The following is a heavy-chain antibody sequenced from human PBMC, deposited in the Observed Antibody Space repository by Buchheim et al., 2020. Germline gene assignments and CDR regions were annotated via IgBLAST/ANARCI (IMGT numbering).Heavy chain of an antibody. CDR1: GFTVSSNY. CDR3: ARDIAVAGQSAGFDP. Sequence: EVQLVESGGGLVQPGGSLRLSCAASGFTVSSNYMSWVRQAPGKGLEWVSVIYSGGSTYYADSVKGRFTISRANSKNTLHLHMNSLRAEDTAVYYCARDIAVAGQSAGFDPWGQGTL. J-gene: IGHJ5*02. CDR2: IYSGGST. V-gene: IGHV3-66*02. D-gene: IGHD6-19*01.